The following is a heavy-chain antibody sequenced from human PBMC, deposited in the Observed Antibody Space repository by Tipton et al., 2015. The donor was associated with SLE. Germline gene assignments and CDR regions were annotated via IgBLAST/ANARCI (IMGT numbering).Heavy chain of an antibody. Sequence: SGFTFSSYGMHWVRQAPGKGLEWVAVIWYDGSNKYYGDSVKGRFTISRDNSKNTLYLQMNGLRAEDTAVYYCTKPGGIVGASWYFDYWGQGTLVTVSS. CDR1: GFTFSSYG. V-gene: IGHV3-33*03. J-gene: IGHJ4*02. CDR2: IWYDGSNK. CDR3: TKPGGIVGASWYFDY. D-gene: IGHD1-26*01.